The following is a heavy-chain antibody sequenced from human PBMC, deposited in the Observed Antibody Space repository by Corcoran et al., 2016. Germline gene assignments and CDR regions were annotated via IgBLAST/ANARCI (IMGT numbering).Heavy chain of an antibody. Sequence: QVQLVQSGAEVKKPGASVKVSCKASGYTFTSYAMHWVRQAPGQRLEWMGWLNAGNGNTKYSQKFQGRVTITRDTSASTAYMELSSLRSEDTAVYYCAREVAAAGAHTAYGYWGQGTLVTVSS. D-gene: IGHD6-13*01. CDR1: GYTFTSYA. CDR2: LNAGNGNT. V-gene: IGHV1-3*01. J-gene: IGHJ4*02. CDR3: AREVAAAGAHTAYGY.